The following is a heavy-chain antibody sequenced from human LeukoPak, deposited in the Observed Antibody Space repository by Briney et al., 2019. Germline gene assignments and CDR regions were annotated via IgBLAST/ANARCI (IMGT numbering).Heavy chain of an antibody. CDR2: IYYSGST. D-gene: IGHD3-22*01. V-gene: IGHV4-39*07. CDR1: GGSISSSSYY. J-gene: IGHJ5*02. CDR3: ARDYYDSSGGWFDP. Sequence: PSETLSLTCTVSGGSISSSSYYWGWIRQPPGKGLEWLGSIYYSGSTYYNPSLKSRVTISVDTSKNQFSLKLSSVTAADTAVYYCARDYYDSSGGWFDPWGQGTLVTVSS.